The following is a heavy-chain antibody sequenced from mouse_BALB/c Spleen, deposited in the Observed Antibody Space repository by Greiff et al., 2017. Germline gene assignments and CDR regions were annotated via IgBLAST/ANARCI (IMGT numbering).Heavy chain of an antibody. V-gene: IGHV1-69*02. Sequence: QVQLQQPGAELVKPGAPVKLSCKASGYTFTSYWMNWVKQRPGRGLEWIGRIDPSDSETHYNQKFKDKATLTVDKSSSTAYIQLSSLTSEDSAVYYCARSGYDYAWFAYWGQGTLVTVSA. J-gene: IGHJ3*01. D-gene: IGHD2-4*01. CDR3: ARSGYDYAWFAY. CDR1: GYTFTSYW. CDR2: IDPSDSET.